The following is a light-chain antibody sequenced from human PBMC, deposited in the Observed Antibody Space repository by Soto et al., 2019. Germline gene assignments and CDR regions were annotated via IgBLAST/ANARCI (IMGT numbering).Light chain of an antibody. V-gene: IGKV1-39*01. J-gene: IGKJ4*01. CDR2: AAS. Sequence: IQMTQSPSSLSASVGDIVTITCRASQSISSYLNWYQQKPGKAPKLLIYAASSLQSGVPSRFSGSGSGTDFTLTISSLQPEDFATYYCQQSYSTPLTFGGGTIVDVK. CDR3: QQSYSTPLT. CDR1: QSISSY.